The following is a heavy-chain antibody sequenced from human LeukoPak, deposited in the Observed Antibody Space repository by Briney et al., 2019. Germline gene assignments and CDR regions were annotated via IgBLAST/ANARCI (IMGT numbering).Heavy chain of an antibody. J-gene: IGHJ4*02. Sequence: SETLSLTCTVSGGSISSYYWSWIRQPPGKGLEWIGYIYYSGSTNYNPSLKSRVTISVDTSKNQFSLKLSSVTAADTAVYYCARDPAYCGGDCYSLGYWGQGTLVTVSS. D-gene: IGHD2-21*02. CDR1: GGSISSYY. CDR2: IYYSGST. CDR3: ARDPAYCGGDCYSLGY. V-gene: IGHV4-59*01.